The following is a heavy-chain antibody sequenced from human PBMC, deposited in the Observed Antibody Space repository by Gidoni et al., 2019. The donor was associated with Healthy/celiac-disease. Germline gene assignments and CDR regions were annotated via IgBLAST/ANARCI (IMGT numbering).Heavy chain of an antibody. CDR1: GFTFSSYS. V-gene: IGHV3-21*01. D-gene: IGHD6-13*01. CDR3: ARDNSAADDSDAFDI. CDR2: ISSSSSYI. Sequence: EVQLVESGGGLVKPGGSLRLSCAASGFTFSSYSMNWVRQAPGKGLEWVSSISSSSSYIYYADSVKGRFTISRDNAKNSLYLQMNSLSAEDTAVYYCARDNSAADDSDAFDIWGQGTMVTVSS. J-gene: IGHJ3*02.